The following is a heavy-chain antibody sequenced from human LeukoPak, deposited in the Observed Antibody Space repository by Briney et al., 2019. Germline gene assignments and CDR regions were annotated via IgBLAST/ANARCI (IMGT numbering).Heavy chain of an antibody. CDR3: ARGLRGYYDSSGNWFDP. V-gene: IGHV4-39*07. J-gene: IGHJ5*02. D-gene: IGHD3-22*01. CDR2: INHSGST. CDR1: GGSITSSSYY. Sequence: SETLSLTCTVSGGSITSSSYYWGWIRQPPGKGLEWIGEINHSGSTNYNPSLKSRVTISVDTSKNQFSLKLSSVTAADTAVYYCARGLRGYYDSSGNWFDPWGQGTLVTVSS.